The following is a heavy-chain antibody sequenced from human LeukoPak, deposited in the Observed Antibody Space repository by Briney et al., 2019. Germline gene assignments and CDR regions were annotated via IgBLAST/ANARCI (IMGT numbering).Heavy chain of an antibody. CDR2: INDSGST. CDR3: ARDNEAAARAYDY. J-gene: IGHJ4*02. Sequence: PSETLSLTCAVYGGSFSGYYWSWIRQPPGKGLEWIGEINDSGSTTYNPSLKSRVTMSVDTSKNQFSLKLSSVTAADTAVYYCARDNEAAARAYDYWGQGTLVTVSS. CDR1: GGSFSGYY. V-gene: IGHV4-34*01. D-gene: IGHD6-13*01.